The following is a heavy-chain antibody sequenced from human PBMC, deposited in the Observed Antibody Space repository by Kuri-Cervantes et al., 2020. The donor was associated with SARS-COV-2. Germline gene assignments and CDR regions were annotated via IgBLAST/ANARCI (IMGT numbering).Heavy chain of an antibody. CDR3: TTGGTAR. D-gene: IGHD6-13*01. J-gene: IGHJ4*02. CDR2: ISSSSSYI. CDR1: GFTFSSYS. Sequence: GESLKISCAASGFTFSSYSMNWVRQAPGKGLEWVSSISSSSSYIYYADSVKGRFTISRDNSKNTLYLQMNSLKTEDTAVYYCTTGGTARWGQGTLVTVSS. V-gene: IGHV3-21*03.